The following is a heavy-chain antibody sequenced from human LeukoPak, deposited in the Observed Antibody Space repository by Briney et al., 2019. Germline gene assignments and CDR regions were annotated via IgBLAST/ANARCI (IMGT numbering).Heavy chain of an antibody. Sequence: GASVKVSCKASGNSFISDYMHWVRQAPGQGLEWMGWINPNSGGTNYAQKFQGRVTMTRDTSISTAYMELSRLRSDDTAVYYCASQDSSGYLVYWGQGTLVTVSS. J-gene: IGHJ4*02. CDR2: INPNSGGT. CDR1: GNSFISDY. CDR3: ASQDSSGYLVY. D-gene: IGHD3-22*01. V-gene: IGHV1-2*02.